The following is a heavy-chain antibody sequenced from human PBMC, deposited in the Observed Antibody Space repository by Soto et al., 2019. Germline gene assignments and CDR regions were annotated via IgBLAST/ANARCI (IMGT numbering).Heavy chain of an antibody. CDR2: IKQDGSEK. V-gene: IGHV3-7*03. CDR3: AGNHWLAAAGTEYFQH. CDR1: GFTFSSYW. D-gene: IGHD6-13*01. J-gene: IGHJ1*01. Sequence: EVQLVESGGGLVQPGGSLRLSCAASGFTFSSYWMSWVRQAPGKGLEWVANIKQDGSEKYYVDSVKGRFTISRDNAKNSLYLQMNSLRAEDTAVYYCAGNHWLAAAGTEYFQHWGQGTLVTVSS.